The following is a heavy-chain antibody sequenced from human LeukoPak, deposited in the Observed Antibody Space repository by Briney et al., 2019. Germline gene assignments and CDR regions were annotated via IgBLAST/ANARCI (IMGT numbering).Heavy chain of an antibody. D-gene: IGHD3-10*02. J-gene: IGHJ4*02. Sequence: GGSLRLSCTGSGFRFGGYALSWVRQAPGKGLEWVGFIRSKALYGTSEYAASVEGRFTISRDDSNSIAYLRMNSLKTEDTAVYFCVRESVRDYYFDYWGQGTLVTVSS. CDR1: GFRFGGYA. V-gene: IGHV3-49*04. CDR3: VRESVRDYYFDY. CDR2: IRSKALYGTS.